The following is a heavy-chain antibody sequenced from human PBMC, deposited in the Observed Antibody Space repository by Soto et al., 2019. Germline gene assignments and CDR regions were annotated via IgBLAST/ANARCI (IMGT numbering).Heavy chain of an antibody. CDR3: ARDRAPRGWSYLDL. J-gene: IGHJ4*02. CDR2: SIPIFGTP. D-gene: IGHD2-15*01. Sequence: QVQLVQSGAEVKKPGSSVKISCKAFGGSFSDYAISWVRQAPGQGLEWMGGSIPIFGTPNYAQKFQVRVTFTAHESTNTAYMELSRLTSEDTAVYYCARDRAPRGWSYLDLWGQGTQVTVSS. CDR1: GGSFSDYA. V-gene: IGHV1-69*01.